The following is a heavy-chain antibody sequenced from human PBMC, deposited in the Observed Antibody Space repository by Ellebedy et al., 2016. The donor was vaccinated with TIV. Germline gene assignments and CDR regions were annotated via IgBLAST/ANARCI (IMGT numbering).Heavy chain of an antibody. J-gene: IGHJ4*02. Sequence: MPSETLSLTCTVSGASISSYLWSWIRQPAGEGLEWVGRMSSSGSTNYNPSLKSRLTMSVDTSKNQFSLKLSSVTAADTAVYYCARISSSSAYYFDYWGQGNLVTVSS. D-gene: IGHD6-6*01. CDR2: MSSSGST. CDR1: GASISSYL. CDR3: ARISSSSAYYFDY. V-gene: IGHV4-4*07.